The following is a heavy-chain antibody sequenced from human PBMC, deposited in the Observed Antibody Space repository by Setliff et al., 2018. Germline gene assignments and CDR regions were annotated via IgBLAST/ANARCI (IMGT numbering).Heavy chain of an antibody. CDR2: MYNSGNT. J-gene: IGHJ6*03. CDR3: ARALLWLGEGMDV. D-gene: IGHD3-10*01. CDR1: GGSISHHY. Sequence: SETLSLTCTVSGGSISHHYWSWIRQPPGKGLEWVGYMYNSGNTNYNPSLRRRVAISVDKSKNQFSLKLSSVTAADTAVYYCARALLWLGEGMDVWGKGTTVTVSS. V-gene: IGHV4-59*11.